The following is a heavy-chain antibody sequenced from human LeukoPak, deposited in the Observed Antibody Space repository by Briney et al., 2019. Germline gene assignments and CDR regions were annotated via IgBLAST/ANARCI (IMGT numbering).Heavy chain of an antibody. CDR1: GFTFSSYS. CDR2: ISSSSSYI. CDR3: ARDSNVVVAATPYYYYGMDV. J-gene: IGHJ6*02. D-gene: IGHD2-15*01. Sequence: SGGSLRLSCAASGFTFSSYSMNWVRQAPGKGLEWVSSISSSSSYIYYADSVKGRFTISRDNAKNSLYLQMNSLRAEDTAVYYCARDSNVVVAATPYYYYGMDVWGQGTTVTVSS. V-gene: IGHV3-21*01.